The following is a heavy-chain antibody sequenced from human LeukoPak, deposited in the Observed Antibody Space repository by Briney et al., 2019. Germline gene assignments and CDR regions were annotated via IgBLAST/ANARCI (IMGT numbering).Heavy chain of an antibody. Sequence: GGSLRLSFAASGFTFDDYAMRWVRQAPGKGLEWVSAISGSGGSTYYADSVKGRFTISRDNSKNTLYLQMNSLRAEDTAVYYCAKDRSPPAIYWFDPWGQGTLVTVSS. CDR3: AKDRSPPAIYWFDP. CDR2: ISGSGGST. J-gene: IGHJ5*02. D-gene: IGHD2-2*02. CDR1: GFTFDDYA. V-gene: IGHV3-23*01.